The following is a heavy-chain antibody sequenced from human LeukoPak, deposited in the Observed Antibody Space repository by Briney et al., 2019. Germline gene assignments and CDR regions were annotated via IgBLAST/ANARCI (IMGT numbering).Heavy chain of an antibody. Sequence: GESLRISCKGSGYSFTSYWINWVRQIPGKGLEWMGRIDPSDAYTKYSPSFQGHVAFSVDKSISTAYLQWSRLKASDTAIYYCARRDSSGWYNFDYWGQGTLSPFPQ. CDR2: IDPSDAYT. D-gene: IGHD6-19*01. V-gene: IGHV5-10-1*01. CDR1: GYSFTSYW. J-gene: IGHJ4*02. CDR3: ARRDSSGWYNFDY.